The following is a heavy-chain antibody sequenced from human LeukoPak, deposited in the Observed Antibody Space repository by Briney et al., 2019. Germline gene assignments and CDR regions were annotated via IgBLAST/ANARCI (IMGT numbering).Heavy chain of an antibody. J-gene: IGHJ4*02. V-gene: IGHV4-34*01. CDR3: ARGMYYFDY. CDR2: INHSGST. Sequence: SETLSLTCAVCGGSFSGYYWSWIRQPPGKGLEWIGEINHSGSTNYNPSLKSRVTISVDTSKNQFSLKLSSVTAADTAVYYCARGMYYFDYWGQGTLVTVSS. CDR1: GGSFSGYY.